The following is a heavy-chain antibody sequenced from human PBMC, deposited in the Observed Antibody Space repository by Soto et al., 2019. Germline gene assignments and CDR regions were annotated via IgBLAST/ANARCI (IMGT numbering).Heavy chain of an antibody. V-gene: IGHV1-69*08. CDR2: IIPILGIA. D-gene: IGHD2-2*01. Sequence: QVQLVQSGAEVKKPGSSVKVSCKASGGTLSSYTISWVRQAPGQGLEWMGRIIPILGIANYAQKFQGRVTITADKSTSTAYMELSSLRSEDTALYYCARDSYQLPEGCMYVWGKGTTVTVSS. CDR1: GGTLSSYT. J-gene: IGHJ6*03. CDR3: ARDSYQLPEGCMYV.